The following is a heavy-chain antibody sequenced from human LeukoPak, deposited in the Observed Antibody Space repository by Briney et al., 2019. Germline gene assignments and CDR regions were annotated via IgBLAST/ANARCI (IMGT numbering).Heavy chain of an antibody. CDR2: IYPGDSDT. V-gene: IGHV5-51*01. CDR1: GYSFTSYW. Sequence: GESLKIPCKGSGYSFTSYWIGWVRQMPGKGLEWMGIIYPGDSDTRYSPSFQGQVTISADKSISTAYLQWSSLKASDTAMYYCARQYSSGWYNYGMDVWGQGTTVTVSS. D-gene: IGHD6-19*01. J-gene: IGHJ6*02. CDR3: ARQYSSGWYNYGMDV.